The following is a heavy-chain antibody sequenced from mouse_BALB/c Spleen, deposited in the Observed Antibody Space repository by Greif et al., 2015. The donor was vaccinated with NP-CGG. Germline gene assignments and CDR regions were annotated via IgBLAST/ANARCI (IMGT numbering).Heavy chain of an antibody. CDR3: ARVRGRAMDY. CDR2: ISNGGGST. Sequence: DVHLVESGGGLVQPGGSLKLSCAASGFTFSSYTMSWVRQTPEKRLEWVAYISNGGGSTYYPDTVKGRFTISRDNAKNTLYLQMSSLKSEDTAMYYCARVRGRAMDYWGQGTSVTVSS. V-gene: IGHV5-12-2*01. CDR1: GFTFSSYT. J-gene: IGHJ4*01.